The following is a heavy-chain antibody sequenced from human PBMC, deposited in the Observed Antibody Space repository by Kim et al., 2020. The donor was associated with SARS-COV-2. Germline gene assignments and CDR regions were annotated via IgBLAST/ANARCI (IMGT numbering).Heavy chain of an antibody. Sequence: ASVKVSCKASGYTFTSYAMHWVRQAPGQRLEWMGWINAGNGNTKYSQKFQGRVTITRDTSASTAYMELSSLRSEDTAVYYCARDPVPFFEVVAATPFDRSGAFDIWGQGTMVTVSS. J-gene: IGHJ3*02. CDR2: INAGNGNT. CDR1: GYTFTSYA. V-gene: IGHV1-3*01. CDR3: ARDPVPFFEVVAATPFDRSGAFDI. D-gene: IGHD2-15*01.